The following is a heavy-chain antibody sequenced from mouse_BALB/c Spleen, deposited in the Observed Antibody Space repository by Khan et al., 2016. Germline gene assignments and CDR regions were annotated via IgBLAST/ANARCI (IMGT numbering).Heavy chain of an antibody. CDR3: VSPDYYGSSYYAMDY. Sequence: EVQLVESGGGLVQPKGSLKLPCAASGFTFNTYAMNWVRQAPGKGLEWVARISSKSNNYATYYADSVKDRFTISRADSHSMLYLQMNNLNTEDTAKYYCVSPDYYGSSYYAMDYWGQGTSVTVSS. V-gene: IGHV10-1*02. CDR1: GFTFNTYA. CDR2: ISSKSNNYAT. D-gene: IGHD1-1*01. J-gene: IGHJ4*01.